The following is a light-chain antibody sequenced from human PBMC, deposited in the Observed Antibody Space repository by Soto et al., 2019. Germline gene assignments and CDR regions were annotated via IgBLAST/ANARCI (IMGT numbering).Light chain of an antibody. J-gene: IGLJ2*01. CDR2: DVS. V-gene: IGLV2-14*01. Sequence: QSVLTQPASVSGSPGQSITISCTGTSSDVGGYKYVSWYQQHPGKAPKLMIYDVSNRHSGVSNRCSASKSGNTASLTISGLQAEDEADYYCSSYTNSGTLVFGGGTKLTVL. CDR1: SSDVGGYKY. CDR3: SSYTNSGTLV.